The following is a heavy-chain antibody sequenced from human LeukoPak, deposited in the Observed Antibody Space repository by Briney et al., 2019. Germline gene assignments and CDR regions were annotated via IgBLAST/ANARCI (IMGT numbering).Heavy chain of an antibody. CDR3: ASRDPCSGGTCYGLGY. V-gene: IGHV3-23*01. CDR2: ISISGGTT. CDR1: GFTFGGYA. D-gene: IGHD2-15*01. J-gene: IGHJ4*02. Sequence: GGSLRLSCAASGFTFGGYAMSWVRQAPGKGLEWVSLISISGGTTYYADSVKGRFTLSRDNSKNTLYLQMNSLRAEDTAVYYCASRDPCSGGTCYGLGYWGQGTLVTVSS.